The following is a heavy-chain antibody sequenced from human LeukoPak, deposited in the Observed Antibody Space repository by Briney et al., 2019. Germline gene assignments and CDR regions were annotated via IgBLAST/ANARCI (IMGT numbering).Heavy chain of an antibody. CDR3: ARGPRYCSSTSCNYGMDV. V-gene: IGHV1-69*10. J-gene: IGHJ6*02. CDR2: IIPIFGIA. Sequence: SSVKVSCKASGGTFSSYAISWVRQAPGQGLEWMGGIIPIFGIANYAQKFQGRVTITADKSTSTVYMELSSLRSEDTAVYYCARGPRYCSSTSCNYGMDVWGQGTTVTVSS. CDR1: GGTFSSYA. D-gene: IGHD2-2*01.